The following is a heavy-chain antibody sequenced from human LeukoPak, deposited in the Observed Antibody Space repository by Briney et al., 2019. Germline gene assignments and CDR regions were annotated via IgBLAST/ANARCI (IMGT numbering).Heavy chain of an antibody. CDR2: ISYDGSNK. CDR1: GFTFSSYG. Sequence: GGSLRLSCAASGFTFSSYGMHWVRQAPGKGLEWVAVISYDGSNKYYADSVKGRFTISRDNSKNTLYLQMNSLRAEDTAVYYCAKDLMRDRWFGESWGQGTLVTVSS. J-gene: IGHJ5*02. D-gene: IGHD3-10*01. CDR3: AKDLMRDRWFGES. V-gene: IGHV3-30*18.